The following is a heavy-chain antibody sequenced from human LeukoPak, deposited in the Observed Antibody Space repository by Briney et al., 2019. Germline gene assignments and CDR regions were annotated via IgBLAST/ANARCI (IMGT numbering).Heavy chain of an antibody. V-gene: IGHV3-49*04. J-gene: IGHJ4*02. CDR2: IRSKGYGGAT. CDR1: GFTFGDYG. Sequence: GGSLRLSCTASGFTFGDYGMSWVRQAPGKGLEWVSFIRSKGYGGATEYAASVNGIFTISRDDSKSIAYLQMNSLKTEDTAVYYCTRGSTVRGAKYYFDYWGQGALVTVSS. CDR3: TRGSTVRGAKYYFDY. D-gene: IGHD3-10*01.